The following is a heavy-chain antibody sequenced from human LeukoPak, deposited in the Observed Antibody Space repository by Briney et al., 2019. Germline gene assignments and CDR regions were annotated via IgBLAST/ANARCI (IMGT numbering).Heavy chain of an antibody. CDR1: GFSFISYG. CDR3: AKRPSDYGDYVSYFDY. CDR2: ISDDGRSK. Sequence: GSLRLSCAASGFSFISYGMHWVRQARGKGLEWVGVISDDGRSKDYADSVKGRFTISTDNSKDTLYLQMNSLRDEDTAVYYCAKRPSDYGDYVSYFDYWGQGTLVTVSS. D-gene: IGHD4-17*01. J-gene: IGHJ4*02. V-gene: IGHV3-30*18.